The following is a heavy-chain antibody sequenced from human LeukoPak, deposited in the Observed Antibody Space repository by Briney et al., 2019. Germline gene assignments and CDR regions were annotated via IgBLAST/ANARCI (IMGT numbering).Heavy chain of an antibody. D-gene: IGHD3-22*01. CDR1: GGSFSGYY. J-gene: IGHJ4*02. V-gene: IGHV4-34*01. Sequence: SETLSLTCAVYGGSFSGYYWSWIRQPPGKGLEWIGEINHSGSTNYNPSLKGRVTISVDTSKNQFSLKLSSVTAADTAVYYCASEHYDSSGYYVYWGQGTLVTVSS. CDR2: INHSGST. CDR3: ASEHYDSSGYYVY.